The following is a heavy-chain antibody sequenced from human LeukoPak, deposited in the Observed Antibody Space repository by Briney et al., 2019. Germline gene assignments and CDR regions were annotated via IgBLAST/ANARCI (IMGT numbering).Heavy chain of an antibody. D-gene: IGHD2-15*01. Sequence: ASETLSLTCTVSGGSINSGTDYWSWIRQPAGKGLEWIGHTFSSGGTNYNLSLKSRVTISVDTSKNQFSLSLTSVTAADTAIYYCAKTWSGTFHIWAQGTMVTVSS. CDR1: GGSINSGTDY. CDR3: AKTWSGTFHI. J-gene: IGHJ3*02. CDR2: TFSSGGT. V-gene: IGHV4-61*09.